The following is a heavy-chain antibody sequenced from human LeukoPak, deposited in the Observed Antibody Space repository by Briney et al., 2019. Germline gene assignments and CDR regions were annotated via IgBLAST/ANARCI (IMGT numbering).Heavy chain of an antibody. J-gene: IGHJ4*02. D-gene: IGHD5-12*01. Sequence: SETLSLTCTVSGGSISSVSYSWSWLRQPAGKGLEWIGRIYTSGSTNYNPSLKSRVTISVDTSKNQFSLKLSSVAAADTAVYYCARDFRWLRSAPIDYWGQGTLVTVSS. CDR3: ARDFRWLRSAPIDY. CDR2: IYTSGST. V-gene: IGHV4-61*02. CDR1: GGSISSVSYS.